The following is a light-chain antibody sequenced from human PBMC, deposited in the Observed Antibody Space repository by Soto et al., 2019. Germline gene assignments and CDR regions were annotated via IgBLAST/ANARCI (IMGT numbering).Light chain of an antibody. CDR1: LSFSAN. J-gene: IGKJ5*01. Sequence: IMMRQSLATVLVSTGARATMPXRSSLSFSANIAWCQQEPGPASRLLXXXAYXRVTGIPARFSGSGSGTEFTLTISSLQSEDFAVYYCQQYNNWPPRITVGQGTRLEIK. V-gene: IGKV3D-15*01. CDR2: XAY. CDR3: QQYNNWPPRIT.